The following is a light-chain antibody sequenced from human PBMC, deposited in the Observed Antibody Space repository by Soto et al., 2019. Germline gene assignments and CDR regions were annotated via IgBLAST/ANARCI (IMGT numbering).Light chain of an antibody. Sequence: QSVLTKPPSASGTPGQRVTISCSGSRSNLGENTVNWYRQFPGTAPKVLIYGDNQRPSAVPDRFSGSKSGTSASLAIYGLQSEDEADYYCASWDDSLSVWVFGGGTKLTVL. CDR2: GDN. V-gene: IGLV1-44*01. CDR3: ASWDDSLSVWV. CDR1: RSNLGENT. J-gene: IGLJ3*02.